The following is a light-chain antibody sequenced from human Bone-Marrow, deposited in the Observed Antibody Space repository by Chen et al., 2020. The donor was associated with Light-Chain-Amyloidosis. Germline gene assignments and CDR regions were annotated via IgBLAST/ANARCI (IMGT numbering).Light chain of an antibody. CDR1: QDIGDW. V-gene: IGKV1-5*03. Sequence: DIRMTQSPFTLSASVGYRVTITCRASQDIGDWLAWFQQKPGKAPNLLIYKASNLQSGVPSRFSGSGSGTDFTLTINSLLPDVFATYFCQQYKSYTFTVGQGTKL. CDR3: QQYKSYTFT. CDR2: KAS. J-gene: IGKJ2*01.